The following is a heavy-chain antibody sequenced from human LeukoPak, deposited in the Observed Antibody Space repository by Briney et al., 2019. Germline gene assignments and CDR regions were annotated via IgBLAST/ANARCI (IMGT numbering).Heavy chain of an antibody. Sequence: SGTLSLTCVVPGGSISTSNWWSWVRQPPGKGLEWIGDIYHSGSTNYTPSLKSRVPISVDKSKNQFSLKQSSVTAADTAVYYCARDNMFCSDTSCLKWFDPWGQGTLVTVSS. CDR3: ARDNMFCSDTSCLKWFDP. CDR1: GGSISTSNW. D-gene: IGHD2-2*01. CDR2: IYHSGST. V-gene: IGHV4-4*02. J-gene: IGHJ5*02.